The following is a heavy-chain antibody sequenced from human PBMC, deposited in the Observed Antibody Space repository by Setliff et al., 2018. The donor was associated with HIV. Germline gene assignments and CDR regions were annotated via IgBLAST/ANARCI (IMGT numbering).Heavy chain of an antibody. CDR3: AREKRSGFSSGWTNWFDP. Sequence: TSETLSLTCTVSGGSISTYYWSWIRQSPGKGLEWIGYIFNRGRTNYNASLKSRVTISVDTSKTQFSLKLTSVTAADTAVYYCAREKRSGFSSGWTNWFDPWGQGTLVTVSS. CDR1: GGSISTYY. D-gene: IGHD6-19*01. J-gene: IGHJ5*02. CDR2: IFNRGRT. V-gene: IGHV4-4*08.